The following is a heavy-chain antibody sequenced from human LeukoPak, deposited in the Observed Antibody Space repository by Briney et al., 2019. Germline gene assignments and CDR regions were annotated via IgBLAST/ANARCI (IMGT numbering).Heavy chain of an antibody. D-gene: IGHD5-18*01. J-gene: IGHJ4*02. CDR1: GYSISSGYY. CDR3: VTLWIQLWSAPFDY. CDR2: IYHSGST. V-gene: IGHV4-38-2*02. Sequence: SETLSLTCTVSGYSISSGYYWGWIRQPPGKGLEWIGSIYHSGSTYYNPSLKSRVTISVDTSKNQFSLKLSSVTAADTAVYYCVTLWIQLWSAPFDYWGQGTLVTVSS.